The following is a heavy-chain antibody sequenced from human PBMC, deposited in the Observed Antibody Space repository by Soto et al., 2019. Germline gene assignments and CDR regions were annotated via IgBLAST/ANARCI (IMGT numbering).Heavy chain of an antibody. V-gene: IGHV3-7*05. D-gene: IGHD3-10*01. CDR3: AKAPRGSGRDYYFDD. Sequence: EVQLVESGGGLVQPGGSLRLSCAASGFTFTTYWMSWVRQAPGKGLEWVANLNQEGSGEYYVDSVKGIFTISRNNAKNSLYLQMSSLRDDDTAVYYCAKAPRGSGRDYYFDDWGQGTLITVSS. CDR2: LNQEGSGE. J-gene: IGHJ4*02. CDR1: GFTFTTYW.